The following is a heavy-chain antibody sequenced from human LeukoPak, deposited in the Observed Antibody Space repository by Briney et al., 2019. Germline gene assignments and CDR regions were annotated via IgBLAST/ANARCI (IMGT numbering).Heavy chain of an antibody. CDR2: IYTSGST. Sequence: SETLSLTCTVSGGSISSYYWSWIRQPPGKGLEWIGYIYTSGSTNYNPSHKSRVTISVDTSKNQFSLKLSSVTAADTAVYYCARVGRWLQPPSDYWGQGTLVTVSS. CDR3: ARVGRWLQPPSDY. V-gene: IGHV4-4*09. CDR1: GGSISSYY. D-gene: IGHD5-24*01. J-gene: IGHJ4*02.